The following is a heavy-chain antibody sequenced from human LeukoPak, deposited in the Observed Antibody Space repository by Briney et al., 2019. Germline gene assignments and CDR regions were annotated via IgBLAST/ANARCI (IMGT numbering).Heavy chain of an antibody. V-gene: IGHV1-24*01. D-gene: IGHD3-10*01. CDR1: GYTLTELS. CDR3: ATESYYGSGSRDPPSVGFDY. CDR2: FDLEDGET. J-gene: IGHJ4*02. Sequence: ASVKVSCKVSGYTLTELSMHWVRQAPGKGLEWMGGFDLEDGETIYAQKFQGRVTMTEDTSTDTAYMELSSLRSEDTAVYYCATESYYGSGSRDPPSVGFDYWGQGTLVTVSS.